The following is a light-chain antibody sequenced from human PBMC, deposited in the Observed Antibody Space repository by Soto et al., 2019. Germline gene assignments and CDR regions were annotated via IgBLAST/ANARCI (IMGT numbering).Light chain of an antibody. Sequence: DIQITQSPSSLSASVGDRVTITCRASQSISSHLNWYQQKPGKAPQLLIYEASSLQGGVPSRFSGSGSGTDFTLTISRLQADDFAIYYCQQRYSMPLTFGPGTRVDIK. CDR1: QSISSH. CDR2: EAS. J-gene: IGKJ3*01. CDR3: QQRYSMPLT. V-gene: IGKV1-39*01.